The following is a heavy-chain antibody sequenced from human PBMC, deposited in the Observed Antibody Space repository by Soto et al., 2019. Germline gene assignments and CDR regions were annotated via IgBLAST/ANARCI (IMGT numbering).Heavy chain of an antibody. CDR3: AREVPLRYSGYLDYYGMDV. J-gene: IGHJ6*02. CDR2: IYYSGST. V-gene: IGHV4-31*03. Sequence: PSETLSLTRTVSGGSISSGGYYWSWIRQHPGKGLEWIGYIYYSGSTYYNPSLKSRVTISVDTSKNQFSLKLSSVTAADTAVYYCAREVPLRYSGYLDYYGMDVWGQGTTVTVSS. D-gene: IGHD5-12*01. CDR1: GGSISSGGYY.